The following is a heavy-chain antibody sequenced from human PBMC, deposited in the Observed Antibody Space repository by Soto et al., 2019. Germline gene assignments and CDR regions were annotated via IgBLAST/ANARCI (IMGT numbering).Heavy chain of an antibody. V-gene: IGHV1-8*01. CDR3: ARGSPTYYDFWSGYHPPSYYYYYMDV. Sequence: ASVKVSCKASGYTFTSYDINWVRQATGQGLEWMGWMNPNSGNTGYAQKFQGRVTMTRNTSISTAYMELSSLRSEDTAVYYCARGSPTYYDFWSGYHPPSYYYYYMDVWGKGTTVTAP. CDR2: MNPNSGNT. CDR1: GYTFTSYD. D-gene: IGHD3-3*01. J-gene: IGHJ6*03.